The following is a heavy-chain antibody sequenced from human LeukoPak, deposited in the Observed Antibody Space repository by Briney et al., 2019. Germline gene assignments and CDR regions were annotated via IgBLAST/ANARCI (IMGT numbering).Heavy chain of an antibody. V-gene: IGHV7-4-1*02. CDR3: ARRSPTADAFDI. CDR2: INTKTGTP. J-gene: IGHJ3*02. D-gene: IGHD4-11*01. Sequence: GASVKVSCKASGYSFSRNAINWVRQASGQGLEWMGWINTKTGTPTYAQGFTGRFVFSLDISVSTAYLQISSLKAEDSAIYYCARRSPTADAFDIWGQGTMATVSS. CDR1: GYSFSRNA.